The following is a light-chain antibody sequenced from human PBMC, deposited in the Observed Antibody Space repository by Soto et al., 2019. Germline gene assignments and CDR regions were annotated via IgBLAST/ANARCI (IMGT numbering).Light chain of an antibody. CDR1: YSDIGGHNL. Sequence: QSVLTQPPSASGSPGQSVTISCTGTYSDIGGHNLVSWYQQHPGKAPKLIIYEVDKRPSGVPDRFSGSKSGNTASLTVSGLQVEDEAAYFCSSDGLSRIFGGGTKLTVL. V-gene: IGLV2-8*01. CDR3: SSDGLSRI. CDR2: EVD. J-gene: IGLJ2*01.